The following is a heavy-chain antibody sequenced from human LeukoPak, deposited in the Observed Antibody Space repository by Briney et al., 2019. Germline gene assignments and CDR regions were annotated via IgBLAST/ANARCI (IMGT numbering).Heavy chain of an antibody. D-gene: IGHD3-22*01. CDR2: INPSGGST. V-gene: IGHV1-46*01. Sequence: ASVKVSCKASGYTFTSYYMHWVRQAPGQGLEWMGIINPSGGSTSYAQKFQGRVTMTRDTSTSTVYMELSSLRSEDTAVHHCAREGYYDSSGFSNLPDYWGQGTLVTVSS. J-gene: IGHJ4*02. CDR1: GYTFTSYY. CDR3: AREGYYDSSGFSNLPDY.